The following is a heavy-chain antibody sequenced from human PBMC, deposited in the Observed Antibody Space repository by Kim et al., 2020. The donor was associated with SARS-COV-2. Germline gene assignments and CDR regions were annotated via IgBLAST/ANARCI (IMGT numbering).Heavy chain of an antibody. CDR3: AKVARGWAILGNFDS. Sequence: GGSLRLSCIASGFPFYRDALTWIRQAPGKGLEWVSGISGSGGNTYYADSVKGRFTISSDSSKETLYLQMESLRVDDTAVYYCAKVARGWAILGNFDSWGQGALVTVSS. CDR1: GFPFYRDA. J-gene: IGHJ4*02. V-gene: IGHV3-23*01. CDR2: ISGSGGNT. D-gene: IGHD6-19*01.